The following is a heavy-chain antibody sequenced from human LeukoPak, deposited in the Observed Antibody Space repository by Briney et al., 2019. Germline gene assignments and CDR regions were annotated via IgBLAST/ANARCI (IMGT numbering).Heavy chain of an antibody. Sequence: GGSLRLSCAASGFTFSSYSMKWVRQAPGKGLEWVSSISSSSSYIYYADSVKGRFTISRDNAKNSLYLQMNSLRAEDTAVYYCAIVVATWSLAYSGQGTLVTVSS. CDR1: GFTFSSYS. CDR3: AIVVATWSLAY. J-gene: IGHJ4*02. V-gene: IGHV3-21*01. CDR2: ISSSSSYI. D-gene: IGHD1-26*01.